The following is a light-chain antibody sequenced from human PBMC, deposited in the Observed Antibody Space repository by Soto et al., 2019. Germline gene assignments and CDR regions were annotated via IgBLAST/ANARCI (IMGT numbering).Light chain of an antibody. J-gene: IGKJ1*01. CDR3: MQGTHSWT. CDR2: KVS. V-gene: IGKV2-30*01. Sequence: DVVMTQSPLSLPVTLGQPASISCRSSRSLVYSDGNTFLNWYQQRPGQSPRRLIYKVSNRDSGVPDRFSGSGSGTDFTLKISRVEAEDVGVYYCMQGTHSWTFVQGTKVEIK. CDR1: RSLVYSDGNTF.